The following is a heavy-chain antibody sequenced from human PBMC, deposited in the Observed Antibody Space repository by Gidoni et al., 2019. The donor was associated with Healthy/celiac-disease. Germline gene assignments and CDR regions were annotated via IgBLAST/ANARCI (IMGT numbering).Heavy chain of an antibody. Sequence: EVQLLESGGGLVQPGGCLRLSCAASGFTFSSYAMSWVRQAPGKGLEWVSAISGSGGSTFYADSVKGRFTISRDNSKNTLYLQMNSLRAEDTAVYYCAKAGSGSYGLFDYWGQGTLVTVSS. CDR1: GFTFSSYA. V-gene: IGHV3-23*01. CDR2: ISGSGGST. D-gene: IGHD1-26*01. CDR3: AKAGSGSYGLFDY. J-gene: IGHJ4*02.